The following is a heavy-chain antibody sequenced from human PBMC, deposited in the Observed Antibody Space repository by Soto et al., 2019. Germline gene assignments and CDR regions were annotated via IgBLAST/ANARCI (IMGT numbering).Heavy chain of an antibody. CDR3: ARSAGTFDPFDY. CDR1: GGTFSSYA. V-gene: IGHV1-69*13. CDR2: IIPIFGTA. J-gene: IGHJ4*02. Sequence: SVKVSCKASGGTFSSYAISWVRQAPGQGLEWMGGIIPIFGTANYAQKFQGRVTITADESTSTAYMELSSLRSEDTAVYYCARSAGTFDPFDYWGQGTLVTVSS. D-gene: IGHD6-19*01.